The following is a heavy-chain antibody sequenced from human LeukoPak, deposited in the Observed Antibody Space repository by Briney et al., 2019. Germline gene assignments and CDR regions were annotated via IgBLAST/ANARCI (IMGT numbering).Heavy chain of an antibody. CDR2: INPNSGGT. CDR1: GYIFTKYH. D-gene: IGHD4-11*01. CDR3: ARVTSLTTLTAFDI. J-gene: IGHJ3*02. V-gene: IGHV1-2*02. Sequence: ASVKVSCKASGYIFTKYHMHWVRQPPGQGLEWMGWINPNSGGTDYARKVQGRVTMTTDTSTNTAYLELRSLRSDDTAVYYCARVTSLTTLTAFDIWGQGTMVTVSS.